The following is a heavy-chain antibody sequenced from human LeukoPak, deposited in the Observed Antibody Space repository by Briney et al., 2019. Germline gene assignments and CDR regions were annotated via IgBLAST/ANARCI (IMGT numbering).Heavy chain of an antibody. Sequence: GASVKVSCKASGYTFSSYGVAWVRQAPGQGLEWMGWISGNNGNTNYGQKLQGRLTMTTDTSTSTAYMELRSLRSDDTAVYYCARDSHYDSRGYYYESALDIWGQGTMVSVSP. CDR2: ISGNNGNT. CDR1: GYTFSSYG. D-gene: IGHD3-22*01. J-gene: IGHJ3*02. V-gene: IGHV1-18*01. CDR3: ARDSHYDSRGYYYESALDI.